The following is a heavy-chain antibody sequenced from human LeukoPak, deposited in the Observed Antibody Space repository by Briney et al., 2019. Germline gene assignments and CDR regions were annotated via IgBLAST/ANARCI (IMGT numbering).Heavy chain of an antibody. CDR2: IIPIFGTA. J-gene: IGHJ4*02. V-gene: IGHV1-69*13. Sequence: ASVNVSCKASGGTFSSYAISWVRQAPGQGLEWMGGIIPIFGTANYAQKFQGRVTITADESTSTAYMELSSLRSEDTAVYYCARDINRGGRFDYWGQGTLVTVSS. CDR1: GGTFSSYA. D-gene: IGHD2/OR15-2a*01. CDR3: ARDINRGGRFDY.